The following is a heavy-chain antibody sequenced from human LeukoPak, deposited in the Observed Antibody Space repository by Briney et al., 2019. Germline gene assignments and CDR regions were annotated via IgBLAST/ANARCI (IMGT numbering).Heavy chain of an antibody. CDR3: AKGRAGNYYYDSSDY. CDR2: ISAYNGNT. CDR1: GYTFTNYG. D-gene: IGHD3-22*01. Sequence: ASVKVSCKASGYTFTNYGINWVRQAPGQGLEWVGWISAYNGNTNYAQKLQGRVTMTTDTSTTTAYMELRSLRSDDTAVYYCAKGRAGNYYYDSSDYWGQGTLVTVSS. J-gene: IGHJ4*02. V-gene: IGHV1-18*01.